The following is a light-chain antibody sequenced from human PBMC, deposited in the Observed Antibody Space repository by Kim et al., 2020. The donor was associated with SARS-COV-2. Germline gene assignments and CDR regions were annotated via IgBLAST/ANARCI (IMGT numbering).Light chain of an antibody. V-gene: IGKV3-20*01. J-gene: IGKJ5*01. CDR3: QQYGRSPTT. CDR2: GAS. CDR1: QSVSSSY. Sequence: SPGERAIPSCRASQSVSSSYLAWYQHKPGQSPRLLIHGASSRATGVPDRFRGGGFGTDFTLTITRLEPEDFAVYYCQQYGRSPTTFGQGTRLEIK.